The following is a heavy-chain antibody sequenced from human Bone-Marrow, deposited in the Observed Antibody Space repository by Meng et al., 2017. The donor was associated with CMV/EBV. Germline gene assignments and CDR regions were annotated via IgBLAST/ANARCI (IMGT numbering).Heavy chain of an antibody. CDR2: IYHSGST. CDR1: GASISNRYYY. Sequence: SETLSLTCTVSGASISNRYYYWGWIRQSPGKGLEWIGYIYHSGSTYYNPSLKSRIIMSGDTSKNQFSLKLSSVTAADTAVYYCARGTYYGMYVWGQGTTVTVSS. V-gene: IGHV4-30-4*02. CDR3: ARGTYYGMYV. J-gene: IGHJ6*01.